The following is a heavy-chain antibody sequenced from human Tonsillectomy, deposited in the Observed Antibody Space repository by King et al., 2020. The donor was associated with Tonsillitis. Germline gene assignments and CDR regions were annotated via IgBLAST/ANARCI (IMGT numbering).Heavy chain of an antibody. CDR2: INHSGST. V-gene: IGHV4-34*01. CDR1: GGSFSGYY. CDR3: ARERDITMIVVAPEVRYMDV. D-gene: IGHD3-22*01. Sequence: VQLQQWGAGLLKPSETLSLTCAVSGGSFSGYYWSWIRQPPGKGLEWIGEINHSGSTNYNPSLKSRVTISVDTSKNQFSLKLSSVTAADTAVYYCARERDITMIVVAPEVRYMDVWGQGTTVTVSS. J-gene: IGHJ6*02.